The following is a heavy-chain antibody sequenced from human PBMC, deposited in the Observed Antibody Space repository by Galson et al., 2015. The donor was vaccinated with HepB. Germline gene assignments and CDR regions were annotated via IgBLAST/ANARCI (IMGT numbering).Heavy chain of an antibody. Sequence: SLRLSCKPSGVTFSSYAMNWVRQAPDKGLEWVGVIIPNFGTENYAQKFQGRVTITGDESTSTAYMELSSLRSDDTAVYYCARVGVWGGISYYYSGMDVWGQGTTVTVSS. CDR1: GVTFSSYA. CDR3: ARVGVWGGISYYYSGMDV. D-gene: IGHD3-10*01. CDR2: IIPNFGTE. V-gene: IGHV1-69*13. J-gene: IGHJ6*02.